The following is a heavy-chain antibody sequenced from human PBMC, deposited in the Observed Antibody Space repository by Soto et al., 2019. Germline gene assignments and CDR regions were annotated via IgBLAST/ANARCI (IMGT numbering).Heavy chain of an antibody. V-gene: IGHV1-69*01. CDR3: ARDKRGIVATNYYYYYGMDV. CDR2: IIPIFGTA. D-gene: IGHD5-12*01. Sequence: QVQLVQSGAEVKKPGSSVKVSCKASGGTFSSYAISWVRQAPGQGLEWMGGIIPIFGTANYAQKFQGRVTITADESTSSAYMELSSLRSEDTAVYYCARDKRGIVATNYYYYYGMDVWGQGTTVTVSS. J-gene: IGHJ6*02. CDR1: GGTFSSYA.